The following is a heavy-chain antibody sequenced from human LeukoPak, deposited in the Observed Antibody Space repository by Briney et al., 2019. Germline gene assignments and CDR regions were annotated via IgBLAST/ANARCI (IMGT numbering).Heavy chain of an antibody. J-gene: IGHJ4*02. Sequence: GGSLRLSCAASGFTFSDYSMNWVRQAPGKGLEWVSSISSSSTYIYYADSVKGRFTVSRDNAKNSLCLQMNSLRAEDTAVYYCARHYSFDISVYSYGNFDYWGQGTLVTVSS. V-gene: IGHV3-21*01. CDR3: ARHYSFDISVYSYGNFDY. CDR1: GFTFSDYS. D-gene: IGHD3-22*01. CDR2: ISSSSTYI.